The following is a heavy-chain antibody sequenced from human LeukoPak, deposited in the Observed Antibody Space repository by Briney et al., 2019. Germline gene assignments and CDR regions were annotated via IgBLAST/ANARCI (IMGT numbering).Heavy chain of an antibody. CDR2: IYYSGST. CDR1: GGSISSSSYY. J-gene: IGHJ3*02. Sequence: SETLSLTCTVSGGSISSSSYYWGWIRQPPGKGLEWIGSIYYSGSTYYNPSLKSRVTISVDTSKNQFSLKLSSVTAADTAVYYCARDRYCSSTSCYLSAFDIWGQGTMVTVSS. CDR3: ARDRYCSSTSCYLSAFDI. D-gene: IGHD2-2*01. V-gene: IGHV4-39*07.